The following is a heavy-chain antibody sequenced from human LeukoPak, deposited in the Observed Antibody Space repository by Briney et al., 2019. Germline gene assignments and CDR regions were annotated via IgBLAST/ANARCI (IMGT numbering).Heavy chain of an antibody. CDR1: GFIFSSYV. D-gene: IGHD4-23*01. CDR2: ISGSGGST. CDR3: AKNDYGGNPVAIDY. V-gene: IGHV3-23*01. Sequence: GGSLRLSCAAPGFIFSSYVMSWVRQAPGKGLEWVSVISGSGGSTYYADSVKGRFTISRDNSKNTLYLQMNSLRAEDTAVYYCAKNDYGGNPVAIDYWGQGALVTVSS. J-gene: IGHJ4*02.